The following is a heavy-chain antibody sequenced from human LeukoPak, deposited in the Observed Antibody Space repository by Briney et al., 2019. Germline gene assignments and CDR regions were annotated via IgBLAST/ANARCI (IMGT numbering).Heavy chain of an antibody. D-gene: IGHD3-22*01. V-gene: IGHV4-59*08. CDR1: GGSISGYY. Sequence: SETLADTCTVSGGSISGYYWSWIRQPPGRGLEWIGYIYYSGSTDYNPSLKSRVTISVDTSKNQFSLKLSSVTAADTAVYYCARHYYDCSGYFYQDYWGQGTLVTVSS. J-gene: IGHJ4*02. CDR3: ARHYYDCSGYFYQDY. CDR2: IYYSGST.